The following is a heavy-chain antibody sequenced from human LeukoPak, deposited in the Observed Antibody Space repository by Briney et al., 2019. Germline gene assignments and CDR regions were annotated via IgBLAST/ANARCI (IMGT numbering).Heavy chain of an antibody. CDR1: GGSISSYY. D-gene: IGHD3-10*01. J-gene: IGHJ5*02. CDR3: ARVGDYYGSGSQKDNWFDP. V-gene: IGHV4-59*01. CDR2: IYYSGST. Sequence: SETLSLTCTVSGGSISSYYWSWIRQPPGKGLEWIGYIYYSGSTNYNPSLKSRVTISVDTSKNQFSLKLSSVTAADTAVYYCARVGDYYGSGSQKDNWFDPWGQGTLVTVFS.